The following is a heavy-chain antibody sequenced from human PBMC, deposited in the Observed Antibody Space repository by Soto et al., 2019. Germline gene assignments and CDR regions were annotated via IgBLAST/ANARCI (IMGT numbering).Heavy chain of an antibody. CDR2: ISYDGSDK. CDR1: GFTFSSYA. D-gene: IGHD3-16*02. CDR3: AKALGELSPESYDY. J-gene: IGHJ4*02. V-gene: IGHV3-30*18. Sequence: QVQLVESGGGVVQPGRSLRLSCAASGFTFSSYAMHWVRQAPGKGLEWVAVISYDGSDKYYADSVKGRFTISRDNSKNTLNLQMKSLRGDDTAVYYCAKALGELSPESYDYWGQGTLITVSS.